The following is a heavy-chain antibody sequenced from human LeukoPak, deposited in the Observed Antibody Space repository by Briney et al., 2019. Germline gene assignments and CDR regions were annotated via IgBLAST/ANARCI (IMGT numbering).Heavy chain of an antibody. CDR1: GFSLDDYA. D-gene: IGHD1-26*01. CDR2: ISWDSGNM. J-gene: IGHJ3*01. CDR3: IKDMGFDLLKDAFDV. V-gene: IGHV3-9*01. Sequence: PGGSLRLSCAGAGFSLDDYAMHWVRQPPGKGLEWVSGISWDSGNMAYADSVKGRFTISRDNAKNSLFLQMNSLRAEDTALYYCIKDMGFDLLKDAFDVWGQGTMVTVSS.